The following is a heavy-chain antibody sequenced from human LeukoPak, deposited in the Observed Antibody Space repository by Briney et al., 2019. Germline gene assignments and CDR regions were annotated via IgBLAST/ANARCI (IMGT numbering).Heavy chain of an antibody. CDR3: ARTQGDYDSSGEFDY. Sequence: ASVKVSCKASGYTFTSYYMHWVRQAPGQGLEWMGIINPSGGSTSYAQKFQGRVTMTRDTSTRTVYMELSSLRSEDTAVYYCARTQGDYDSSGEFDYWGQGTLVTVSS. V-gene: IGHV1-46*01. D-gene: IGHD3-22*01. CDR1: GYTFTSYY. CDR2: INPSGGST. J-gene: IGHJ4*02.